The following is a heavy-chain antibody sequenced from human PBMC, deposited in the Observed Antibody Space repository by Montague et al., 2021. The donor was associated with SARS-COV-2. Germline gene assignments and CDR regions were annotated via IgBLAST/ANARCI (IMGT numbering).Heavy chain of an antibody. CDR2: IHRGGST. J-gene: IGHJ6*03. V-gene: IGHV4-34*01. Sequence: SETLSLTCAVHGGSFSTYSCNWIRQPPGKGLEWIGEIHRGGSTNYNPSLKSRVTISADTSKNQFSLKLTSVAAAATAVYYCARLGDGVVPSPLLGVGPYHYYYDMDVRGKGTMVTVSS. CDR1: GGSFSTYS. CDR3: ARLGDGVVPSPLLGVGPYHYYYDMDV. D-gene: IGHD3-10*01.